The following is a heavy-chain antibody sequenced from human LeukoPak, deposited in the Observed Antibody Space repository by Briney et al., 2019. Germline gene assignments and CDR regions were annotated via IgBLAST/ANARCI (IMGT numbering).Heavy chain of an antibody. Sequence: SETLSLTCAVYGGSFSGYYWSWIRQPPGKGLEWIGEINHSGSTNYNPSLKSRVTISVDTSKNQFSLKLSSVTAADTAVYYCARDHPGGAAANRGWFDPWGQGILVTVSS. CDR2: INHSGST. V-gene: IGHV4-34*01. CDR3: ARDHPGGAAANRGWFDP. CDR1: GGSFSGYY. D-gene: IGHD6-13*01. J-gene: IGHJ5*02.